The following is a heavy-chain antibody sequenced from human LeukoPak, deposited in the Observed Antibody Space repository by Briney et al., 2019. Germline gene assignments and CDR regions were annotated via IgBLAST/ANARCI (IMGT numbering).Heavy chain of an antibody. V-gene: IGHV5-10-1*01. CDR2: IDPSDSYT. CDR3: ARQGGDIVVVPAALS. D-gene: IGHD2-2*01. CDR1: GYSFTSYW. Sequence: GESLQISCKGSGYSFTSYWISWVRQMPGKGLEWMGRIDPSDSYTNYSPSFQGHVTISADKSISTAYLQWSSLKASDTAMYYCARQGGDIVVVPAALSWGQGTLVTVSS. J-gene: IGHJ4*02.